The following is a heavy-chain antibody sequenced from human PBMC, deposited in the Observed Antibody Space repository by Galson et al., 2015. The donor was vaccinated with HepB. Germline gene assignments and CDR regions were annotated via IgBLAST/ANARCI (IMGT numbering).Heavy chain of an antibody. J-gene: IGHJ6*02. CDR1: GFTFSSYG. D-gene: IGHD3-9*01. Sequence: SLRLSCAASGFTFSSYGMHWVRQAPGKGLEWVAVIWYDGSNKYYADSVKGRFTISRDNSKNTLYLQMNSLRAEDTAVYYCARGGELRYFDWADYYYGMDVWGQGTTVTVSS. CDR2: IWYDGSNK. CDR3: ARGGELRYFDWADYYYGMDV. V-gene: IGHV3-33*01.